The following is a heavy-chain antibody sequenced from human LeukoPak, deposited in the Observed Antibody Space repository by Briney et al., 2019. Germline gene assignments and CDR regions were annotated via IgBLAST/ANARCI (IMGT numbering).Heavy chain of an antibody. V-gene: IGHV4-59*01. CDR1: GGYISSYY. Sequence: SGTLSLTCTVSGGYISSYYWIWIRQPPGKGLEWIGYISYSGITNYNPSLKSRVTISVDTSKNQFSLKLSSVTAADTAVYYCARAWGSGYYHRGVPYFDYWGQGTLVPLSS. CDR3: ARAWGSGYYHRGVPYFDY. CDR2: ISYSGIT. J-gene: IGHJ4*02. D-gene: IGHD3-22*01.